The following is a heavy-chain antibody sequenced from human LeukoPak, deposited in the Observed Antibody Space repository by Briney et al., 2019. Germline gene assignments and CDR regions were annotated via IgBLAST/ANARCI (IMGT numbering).Heavy chain of an antibody. Sequence: GGSLRLSCAASGFTLSNYWMHWVRQAPVKGLVWVSRITSDGSGTSYADSVKGRFTISRDNAKNSLYLQMNSLRAEDTAVYYCARGTAMVDYWGQGTLVTVSS. CDR2: ITSDGSGT. V-gene: IGHV3-74*01. CDR1: GFTLSNYW. D-gene: IGHD5-18*01. CDR3: ARGTAMVDY. J-gene: IGHJ4*02.